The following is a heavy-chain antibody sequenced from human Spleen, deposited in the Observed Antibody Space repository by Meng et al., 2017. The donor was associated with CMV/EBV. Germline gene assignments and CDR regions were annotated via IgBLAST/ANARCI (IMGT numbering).Heavy chain of an antibody. V-gene: IGHV4-34*01. Sequence: SETLSLTCAVYGGSFSGYYWSWIRQPPGKGLEWIGEINHSGSTNYNPSLKSRVTISVDTSKNQFSLKLSSVTAADTAVYYCARVRREKIRDCSSTSCYTTWFDPWGQGTLVTVSS. CDR2: INHSGST. CDR3: ARVRREKIRDCSSTSCYTTWFDP. D-gene: IGHD2-2*02. J-gene: IGHJ5*02. CDR1: GGSFSGYY.